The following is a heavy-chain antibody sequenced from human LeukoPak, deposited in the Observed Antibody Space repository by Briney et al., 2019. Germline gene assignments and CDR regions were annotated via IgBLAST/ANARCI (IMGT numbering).Heavy chain of an antibody. D-gene: IGHD6-6*01. CDR3: ARHGSSIAARGAFDY. Sequence: PSETLSLTSAVSGYSISSGYYWGWIRQPPGKGLEWIGSIYHSGSTYYNPSLKSRFTISVDTSKNQFSLKLSSVTAADTAVYYCARHGSSIAARGAFDYWGQGTLVTVSS. CDR2: IYHSGST. CDR1: GYSISSGYY. V-gene: IGHV4-38-2*01. J-gene: IGHJ4*02.